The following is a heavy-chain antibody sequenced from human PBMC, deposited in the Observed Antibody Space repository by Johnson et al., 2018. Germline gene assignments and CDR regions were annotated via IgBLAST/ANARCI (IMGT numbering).Heavy chain of an antibody. CDR3: AKELYYYDSRDGGYFQH. J-gene: IGHJ1*01. CDR1: GFTFDDYA. CDR2: ISWNSGSI. Sequence: VQLVQSGGGVVQPGRSLRLSCAASGFTFDDYAMHWVRQAPGKGLEWVSGISWNSGSIGYADSVKGRFTISRDNAKNSLYLQMNSLRAEDTALYYCAKELYYYDSRDGGYFQHWGQGTLVTVSS. D-gene: IGHD3-22*01. V-gene: IGHV3-9*01.